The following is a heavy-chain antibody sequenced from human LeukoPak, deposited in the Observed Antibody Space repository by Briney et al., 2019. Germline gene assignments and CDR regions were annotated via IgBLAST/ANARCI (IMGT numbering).Heavy chain of an antibody. CDR2: IDHSGST. CDR3: ATRQSNGWYDWFDP. Sequence: SETLSLTCAVYGGSFSGYDWSWIRQPPAKGLEWIGEIDHSGSTNHNPSLKSRVTISADTSKNQFSLKLSSVTAADTAVYFCATRQSNGWYDWFDPWGQGTLVTVSS. D-gene: IGHD6-19*01. J-gene: IGHJ5*02. V-gene: IGHV4-34*01. CDR1: GGSFSGYD.